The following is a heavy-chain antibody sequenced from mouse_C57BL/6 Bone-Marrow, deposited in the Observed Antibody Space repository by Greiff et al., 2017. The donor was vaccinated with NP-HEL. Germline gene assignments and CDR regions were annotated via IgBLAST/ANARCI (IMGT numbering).Heavy chain of an antibody. CDR1: GFSLSTFGMG. V-gene: IGHV8-8*01. J-gene: IGHJ4*01. Sequence: VKLMESGPGILQPSPTLSLTCSFSGFSLSTFGMGVGWIRQPPGQGLEWLAHIWWDDDTYYNPALKNPLTISKDTSKNQVYLKLANVDTADTATYYCARIGLFDAMDYWGQGTSVTVSS. CDR2: IWWDDDT. CDR3: ARIGLFDAMDY.